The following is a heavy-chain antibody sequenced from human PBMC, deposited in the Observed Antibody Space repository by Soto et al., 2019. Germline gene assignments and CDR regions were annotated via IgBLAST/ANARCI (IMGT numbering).Heavy chain of an antibody. CDR1: GFTFGAYT. J-gene: IGHJ4*02. CDR2: ISYDGNKR. CDR3: ARDTFGSSWSPLAY. D-gene: IGHD6-13*01. Sequence: PGGSLRLSCTASGFTFGAYTMHWVRQAPGKGLEWVALISYDGNKRYYADSVKGRFTLSRDNSKNMLSLQMNSLTAEDTAFYYCARDTFGSSWSPLAYWAQGILVTVSS. V-gene: IGHV3-30-3*01.